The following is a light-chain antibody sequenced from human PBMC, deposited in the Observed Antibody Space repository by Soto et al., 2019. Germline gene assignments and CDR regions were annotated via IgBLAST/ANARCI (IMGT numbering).Light chain of an antibody. Sequence: EIVMTQSPATLSVSPGERATLSCRASRNVGSNLAWYQQKPGQAPRLLIYGASTRATGIPARFSGSGSGTEFTLTISSLQSEDFAVYYCQQYNNWPAITFGQGTRLEI. CDR3: QQYNNWPAIT. CDR1: RNVGSN. CDR2: GAS. J-gene: IGKJ5*01. V-gene: IGKV3-15*01.